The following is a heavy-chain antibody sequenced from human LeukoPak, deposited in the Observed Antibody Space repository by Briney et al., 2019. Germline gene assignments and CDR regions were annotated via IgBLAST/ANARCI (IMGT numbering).Heavy chain of an antibody. D-gene: IGHD2-21*01. CDR2: INTNTGNP. Sequence: GASVKVSCKASGYTFTSYAMNWVRQAPGQGLEWMGWINTNTGNPTYAQGFTGRFVFSLDTSVSTAYLQISSLKAEDTAVYYCARESLWQDEYGMDVWGQGTTVTVSS. CDR3: ARESLWQDEYGMDV. J-gene: IGHJ6*02. V-gene: IGHV7-4-1*02. CDR1: GYTFTSYA.